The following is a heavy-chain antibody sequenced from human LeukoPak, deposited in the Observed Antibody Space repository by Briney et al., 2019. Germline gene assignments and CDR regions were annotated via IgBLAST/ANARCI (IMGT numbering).Heavy chain of an antibody. CDR1: GYSFTGYY. Sequence: ASVKVSCKASGYSFTGYYIHWVRQAPGQGLEWMGWINPNSGGTNYVQKFQGRVTMTRDTSISTTYMELSSLRSDDTAVFYCARSEYNGYDGYYYMDVWGKGTTVTVSS. CDR3: ARSEYNGYDGYYYMDV. CDR2: INPNSGGT. D-gene: IGHD5-12*01. J-gene: IGHJ6*03. V-gene: IGHV1-2*02.